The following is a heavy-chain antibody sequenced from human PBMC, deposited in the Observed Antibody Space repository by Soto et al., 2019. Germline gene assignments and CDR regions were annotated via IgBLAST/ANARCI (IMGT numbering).Heavy chain of an antibody. CDR2: INPGGGST. CDR3: ARASGSPTYYYGLDV. V-gene: IGHV1-46*01. D-gene: IGHD1-26*01. Sequence: ASVKVSCKASGYTFTSYYMHWVRQAPGQGLEWMGIINPGGGSTSYAQKCQGRVTMTRDTSTSTVYMELSSLRSEDTAVYYCARASGSPTYYYGLDVWGQGTTVTVSS. CDR1: GYTFTSYY. J-gene: IGHJ6*02.